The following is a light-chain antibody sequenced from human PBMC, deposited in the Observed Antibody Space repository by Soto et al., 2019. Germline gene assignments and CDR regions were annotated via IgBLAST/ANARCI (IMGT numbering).Light chain of an antibody. CDR3: SSYAGSRYV. CDR1: SSDVGGYNY. V-gene: IGLV2-8*01. CDR2: EVS. Sequence: QSALTQPPSASGSPGQSVTISCTGTSSDVGGYNYVSWYQQHPGKAPKLMIYEVSKRRSGVPDRFSGSKSGNTASLTVSGLQAEDEADYYCSSYAGSRYVFGTGTKVTVL. J-gene: IGLJ1*01.